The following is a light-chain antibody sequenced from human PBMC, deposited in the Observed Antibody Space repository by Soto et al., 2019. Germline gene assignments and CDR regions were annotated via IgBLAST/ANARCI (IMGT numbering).Light chain of an antibody. V-gene: IGKV1-39*01. CDR1: QSISTY. CDR2: TAS. Sequence: DIQMTQSPSSLSASVGDRVTITCRASQSISTYLNWYQQKPGKAPKLLIYTASSFQSGVPSRFSGSGSGTDFTLTXXSLQXXDXXXXXXXXSYSTLYTFGQGTKVEIK. CDR3: XXSYSTLYT. J-gene: IGKJ2*01.